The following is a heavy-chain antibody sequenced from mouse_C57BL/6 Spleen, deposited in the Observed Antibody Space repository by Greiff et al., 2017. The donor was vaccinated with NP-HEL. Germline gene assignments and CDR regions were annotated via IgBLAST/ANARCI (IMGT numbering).Heavy chain of an antibody. J-gene: IGHJ3*01. V-gene: IGHV5-15*01. Sequence: EVKLMESGGGLVQPGGSLKLSCAASGFTFSDYGMAWVRQAPRKGPEWVAFISNLAYSIYYADTVTGRFTISRENAKNTLYLEMSSLRSEDTAMYYCARSLYDYDVLAYWGQGTLVTVSA. CDR1: GFTFSDYG. CDR3: ARSLYDYDVLAY. D-gene: IGHD2-4*01. CDR2: ISNLAYSI.